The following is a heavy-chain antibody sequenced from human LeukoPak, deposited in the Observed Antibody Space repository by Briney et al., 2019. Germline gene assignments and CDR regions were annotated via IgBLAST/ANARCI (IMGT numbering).Heavy chain of an antibody. J-gene: IGHJ4*02. CDR2: IRYDGSNK. D-gene: IGHD2-2*01. CDR3: AKDEGDDIVVVPAASNY. V-gene: IGHV3-30*02. Sequence: GGSLRLSCAASGFTFSSYGMHWVRQAPGKGLEWVAFIRYDGSNKYYADSVKGRFTISRDNSKNTLYLQMNSLRAEDTAVYYCAKDEGDDIVVVPAASNYWGQGTLVTVSS. CDR1: GFTFSSYG.